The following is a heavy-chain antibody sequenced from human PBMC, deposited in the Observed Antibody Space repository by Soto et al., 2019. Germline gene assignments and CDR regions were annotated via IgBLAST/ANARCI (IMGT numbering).Heavy chain of an antibody. V-gene: IGHV6-1*01. CDR3: ARGKPYYYGLDV. CDR2: TYYRSKWFT. CDR1: GDSVSSNSAA. J-gene: IGHJ6*02. Sequence: SQTLSLTCAISGDSVSSNSAAWNWIRQSPSRGLEWLGRTYYRSKWFTDYALSVKSRITVNPDTSKNQFSLQLNSVTPEDTAVYYCARGKPYYYGLDVWGQGTTVTVSS.